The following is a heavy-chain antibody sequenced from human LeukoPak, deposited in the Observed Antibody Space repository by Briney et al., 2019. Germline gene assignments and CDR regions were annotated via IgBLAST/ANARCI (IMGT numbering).Heavy chain of an antibody. CDR2: INWNGGST. J-gene: IGHJ4*02. Sequence: TGGSLRLSCAASGFTFDDYGMSWVRQAPGKGLEWVSGINWNGGSTGYADSVKGRFTISRDNAKNSLYLQMSSLRVEDTAVYYCASSRSGWIYFDYWGQGTLVTVSS. CDR1: GFTFDDYG. V-gene: IGHV3-20*04. CDR3: ASSRSGWIYFDY. D-gene: IGHD6-19*01.